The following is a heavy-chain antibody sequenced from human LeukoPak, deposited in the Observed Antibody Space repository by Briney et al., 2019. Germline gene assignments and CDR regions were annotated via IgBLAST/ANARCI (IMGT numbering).Heavy chain of an antibody. CDR1: GYTFTSYD. CDR2: ISAYNGNT. J-gene: IGHJ4*02. D-gene: IGHD3-22*01. CDR3: ARFVSYYDSSTDDY. Sequence: ASVKVSCKASGYTFTSYDINWVRQAPGQGLEWMGWISAYNGNTNYAQKLQGRVTMTTDTSTSTAYMELRSLRSDDTAVYYCARFVSYYDSSTDDYWGQGTLVTVSS. V-gene: IGHV1-18*01.